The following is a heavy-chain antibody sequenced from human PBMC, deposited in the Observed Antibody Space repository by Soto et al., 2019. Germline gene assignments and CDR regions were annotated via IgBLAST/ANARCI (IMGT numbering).Heavy chain of an antibody. CDR3: ARMKEEGNYYYYGMDV. J-gene: IGHJ6*02. CDR2: IYYSGST. CDR1: GGSISSSSYY. V-gene: IGHV4-39*07. Sequence: SETLSLTCTVSGGSISSSSYYWGWIRQPPGKGLEWIGSIYYSGSTYYNPSLKSRVTISVDTSKNQFSLKLSSVTAADTAVYYCARMKEEGNYYYYGMDVWGQGTTVT.